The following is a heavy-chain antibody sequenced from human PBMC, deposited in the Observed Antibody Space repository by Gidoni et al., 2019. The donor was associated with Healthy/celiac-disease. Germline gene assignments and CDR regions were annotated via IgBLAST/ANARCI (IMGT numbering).Heavy chain of an antibody. D-gene: IGHD6-19*01. Sequence: EVQLVESGGGLVKPGGSLRLSCAASGFTFSSYSMNWVRQAPGKGLEWVSSISSSSSYIYYADSVKGRFTISRDNAKNSLYLQMNSLRAEDTAVYYCARMAVAGTYFDYWGQGTLVTVSS. J-gene: IGHJ4*02. CDR1: GFTFSSYS. CDR2: ISSSSSYI. V-gene: IGHV3-21*01. CDR3: ARMAVAGTYFDY.